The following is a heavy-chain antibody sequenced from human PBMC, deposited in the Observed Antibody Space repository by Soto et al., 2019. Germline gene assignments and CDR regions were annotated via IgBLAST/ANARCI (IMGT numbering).Heavy chain of an antibody. Sequence: ASVKVSCKASGGTFSSYAISWVRQAPGQGLEWMGGIIPIFGTANYAQKFQGRVTITADESTSTAYMELSSLRSEDTAVYYCAGATLTRYGMDVWGQGTTVTVSS. D-gene: IGHD2-15*01. CDR1: GGTFSSYA. J-gene: IGHJ6*02. V-gene: IGHV1-69*13. CDR3: AGATLTRYGMDV. CDR2: IIPIFGTA.